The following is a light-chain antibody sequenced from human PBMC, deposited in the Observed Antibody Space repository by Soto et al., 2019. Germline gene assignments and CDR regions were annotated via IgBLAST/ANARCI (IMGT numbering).Light chain of an antibody. Sequence: EIVLTQSPGTLSLSPGERATLSCRASQSVSSSYLAWYQQKPGQAPRLLIYGASSRATGIPDRFSGSGSGTAFTLTISRLEPEDFAVYYCQQYGSSPTLPKRTFGQGTKVEIK. CDR1: QSVSSSY. CDR2: GAS. CDR3: QQYGSSPTLPKRT. J-gene: IGKJ1*01. V-gene: IGKV3-20*01.